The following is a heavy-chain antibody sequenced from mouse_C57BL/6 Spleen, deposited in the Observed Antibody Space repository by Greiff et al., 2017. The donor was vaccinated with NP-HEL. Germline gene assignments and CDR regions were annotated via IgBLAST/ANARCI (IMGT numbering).Heavy chain of an antibody. CDR1: GFTFSDYY. Sequence: EVQRVESEGGLVQPGSSMKLSCTASGFTFSDYYMAWVRQVPEKGLEWVANINYDGSSTYYLDSLKSRFIISRDNAKNILYLQMSSLKSEDTATYYLARDRHYYGSCYPAMDYRGQGTSVTVSS. CDR3: ARDRHYYGSCYPAMDY. J-gene: IGHJ4*01. V-gene: IGHV5-16*01. D-gene: IGHD1-1*01. CDR2: INYDGSST.